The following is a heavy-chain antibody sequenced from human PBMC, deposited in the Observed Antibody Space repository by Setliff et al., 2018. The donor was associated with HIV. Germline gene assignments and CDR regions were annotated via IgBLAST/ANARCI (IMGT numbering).Heavy chain of an antibody. CDR2: IYSTGST. V-gene: IGHV4-61*09. J-gene: IGHJ6*03. D-gene: IGHD6-19*01. CDR3: ARHVILLEWLSYFYMDV. CDR1: GGSISTGNYY. Sequence: SETLSLTCTVSGGSISTGNYYWGWIRQPAGKGLEWIGHIYSTGSTNYNPSLKSRATLSLDTSKNQFALTLSSVTAADTALYYCARHVILLEWLSYFYMDVWGEGTTVTVSS.